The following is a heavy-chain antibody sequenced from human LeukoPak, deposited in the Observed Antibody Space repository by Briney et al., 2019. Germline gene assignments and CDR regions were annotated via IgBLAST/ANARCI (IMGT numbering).Heavy chain of an antibody. J-gene: IGHJ6*02. D-gene: IGHD3-22*01. V-gene: IGHV4-38-2*01. CDR3: ARGSSGYFPYGMDV. Sequence: SETLSLTCAVSGYSISALANWGWIRQSPGKGLEWIGSIYYGGSTYYNPSLKSRVTISVDTSKNQFSLKLSSVTAADTAVYYCARGSSGYFPYGMDVWGQGTTVTVSS. CDR1: GYSISALAN. CDR2: IYYGGST.